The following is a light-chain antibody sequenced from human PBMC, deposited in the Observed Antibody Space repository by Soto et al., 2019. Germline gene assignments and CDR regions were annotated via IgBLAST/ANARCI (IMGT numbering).Light chain of an antibody. Sequence: QSALTQPASVSGSPGQAVTISCTGTRSDVGGYNYVSWYQQHPGKAPKVMIFEVSNRPSGVSNRFSGSKSGNTASLTISGLQDEGKADYYCTSYTSSSTYVCGTGTKLTVL. CDR3: TSYTSSSTYV. CDR2: EVS. V-gene: IGLV2-14*01. J-gene: IGLJ1*01. CDR1: RSDVGGYNY.